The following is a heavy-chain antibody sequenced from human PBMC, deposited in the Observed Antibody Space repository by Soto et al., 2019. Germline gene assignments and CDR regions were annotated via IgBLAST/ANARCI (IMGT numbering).Heavy chain of an antibody. CDR2: INPNGGGT. D-gene: IGHD5-12*01. J-gene: IGHJ6*03. V-gene: IGHV1-2*02. CDR1: GDSFNDYY. CDR3: AGESGGATATLDYYYFYMDV. Sequence: VQLVQSGAEVKKPGASVKVSCKTSGDSFNDYYIHWVRQAPGQGLEWMGWINPNGGGTKYAQKFQGRVTVTRDTSIRTVYMELGSLRSGDTAVYYCAGESGGATATLDYYYFYMDVWGKGATVTVSS.